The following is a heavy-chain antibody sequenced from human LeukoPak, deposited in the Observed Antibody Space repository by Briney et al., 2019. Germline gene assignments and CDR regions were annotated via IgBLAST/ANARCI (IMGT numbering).Heavy chain of an antibody. CDR1: GFSFSSYA. CDR2: MSSGDDGR. Sequence: LAGGSLRLSCATSGFSFSSYAMSWVRQAPGKGLEWVSAMSSGDDGRYYAASVRGRFAISRDNAKSSLYLQMNSLRAEDTAVYYCARDFYDTSGYYYDYWGQGTLVTVSS. CDR3: ARDFYDTSGYYYDY. J-gene: IGHJ4*02. D-gene: IGHD3-22*01. V-gene: IGHV3-23*01.